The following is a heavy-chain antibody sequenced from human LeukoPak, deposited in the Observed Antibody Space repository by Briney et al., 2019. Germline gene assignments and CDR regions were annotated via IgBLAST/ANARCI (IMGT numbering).Heavy chain of an antibody. V-gene: IGHV7-4-1*02. J-gene: IGHJ4*02. CDR1: GYTFTGYY. CDR2: INTNTGNP. Sequence: ASVKVSCKASGYTFTGYYMHWVRQAPGQGLEWMGWINTNTGNPTYAQGFTGRFVFSLDTSVSTAYLQISSLKAEDTAVYYCARDTGTYYDFWSGYYTFDYWGQGTLVTVSS. D-gene: IGHD3-3*01. CDR3: ARDTGTYYDFWSGYYTFDY.